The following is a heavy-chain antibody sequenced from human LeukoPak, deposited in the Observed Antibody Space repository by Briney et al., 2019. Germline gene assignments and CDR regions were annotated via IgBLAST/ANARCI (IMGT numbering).Heavy chain of an antibody. CDR1: GGSFRSYY. D-gene: IGHD6-19*01. V-gene: IGHV4-34*01. CDR3: ARRYSSGYYYFDY. CDR2: INHSGSI. J-gene: IGHJ4*02. Sequence: SETLSLTCAVYGGSFRSYYWNWIRQTPEKGLEWIGEINHSGSINYNPSLKSRVTMSVDTFKGQFSLKVSSVTAADTAVYFCARRYSSGYYYFDYWGQGTLVIASS.